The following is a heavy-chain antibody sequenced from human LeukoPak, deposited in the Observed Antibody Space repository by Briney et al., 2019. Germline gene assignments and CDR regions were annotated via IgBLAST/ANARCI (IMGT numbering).Heavy chain of an antibody. CDR2: INPSGGST. CDR1: GGTFSSYA. CDR3: ARVHPITMIVVDAFDI. Sequence: ASVKVSCKASGGTFSSYAISWVRQAPGQGLEWMGIINPSGGSTSYAQKFQGRVTMTRDTSTSTVHMELSSLRSEDTAVYYCARVHPITMIVVDAFDIWGQGTMVTVSS. D-gene: IGHD3-22*01. J-gene: IGHJ3*02. V-gene: IGHV1-46*01.